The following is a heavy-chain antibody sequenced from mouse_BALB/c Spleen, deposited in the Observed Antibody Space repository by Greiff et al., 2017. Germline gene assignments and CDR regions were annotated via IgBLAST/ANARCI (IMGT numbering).Heavy chain of an antibody. Sequence: VQLQQSGAELVRPGSSVKISCKASGYAFSSYWMNWVKQRPGQGLEWIGQIYPGDGDTNYNGKFKGKATLTADKSSSTAYMQLSSLTSEDSAVYFCARGGYDTWFAYWGQGILVTVSA. CDR3: ARGGYDTWFAY. V-gene: IGHV1-80*01. D-gene: IGHD2-2*01. CDR1: GYAFSSYW. J-gene: IGHJ3*01. CDR2: IYPGDGDT.